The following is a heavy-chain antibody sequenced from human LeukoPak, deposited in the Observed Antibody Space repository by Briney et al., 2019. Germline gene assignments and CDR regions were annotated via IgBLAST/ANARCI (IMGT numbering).Heavy chain of an antibody. D-gene: IGHD1-26*01. CDR2: SGNKANSYTT. Sequence: TGGSLRLSCVVSGFTFSDHYWEWVRQAQGKGLEWVGRSGNKANSYTTHYAASVQGRVTISSDDSNITMYLRMNSLKTEDTAVYFCARERSQWEVLFDYWGLGALVTVSA. J-gene: IGHJ4*02. V-gene: IGHV3-72*01. CDR3: ARERSQWEVLFDY. CDR1: GFTFSDHY.